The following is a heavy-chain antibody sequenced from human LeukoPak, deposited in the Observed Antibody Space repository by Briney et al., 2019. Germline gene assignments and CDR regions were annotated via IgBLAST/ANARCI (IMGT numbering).Heavy chain of an antibody. D-gene: IGHD1-1*01. CDR1: GCTFTGYY. Sequence: ASVKVSCKASGCTFTGYYMHWVRQAPGQGLEWMGWINPNSGGTNYAQKFQGRVTMTRDTSISTAYMELSRLRSDDTAVYYCATFLETTHTMDVWGKGTTVTVSS. CDR3: ATFLETTHTMDV. CDR2: INPNSGGT. V-gene: IGHV1-2*02. J-gene: IGHJ6*04.